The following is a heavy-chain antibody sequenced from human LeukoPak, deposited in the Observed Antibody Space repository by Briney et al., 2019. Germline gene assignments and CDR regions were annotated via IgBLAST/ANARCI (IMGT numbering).Heavy chain of an antibody. V-gene: IGHV3-30*18. CDR1: GSTFSNYG. Sequence: GGSLRLSCAASGSTFSNYGMHWVRQAPGKGLEWVTGISHDENNKYYADSVKGRFTISRDNSKSTVYLQMNSLSTEDTAVYYCAKGGGTYYNPFDPWGQGTLVTVSS. CDR2: ISHDENNK. CDR3: AKGGGTYYNPFDP. D-gene: IGHD3-10*01. J-gene: IGHJ5*02.